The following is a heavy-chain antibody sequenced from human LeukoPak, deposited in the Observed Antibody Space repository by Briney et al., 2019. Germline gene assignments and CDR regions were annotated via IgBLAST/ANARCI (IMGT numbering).Heavy chain of an antibody. V-gene: IGHV3-23*01. D-gene: IGHD3/OR15-3a*01. Sequence: GGSLRLSCAASGFTFNNYAMNWVRQAPGEGLEWVAAISGTGGSTYYADSVKGRFTISRDNPENTLSLQMSSLRAEDTAVYYCAKDHGRWGQGTLVTVSS. CDR2: ISGTGGST. CDR1: GFTFNNYA. CDR3: AKDHGR. J-gene: IGHJ4*02.